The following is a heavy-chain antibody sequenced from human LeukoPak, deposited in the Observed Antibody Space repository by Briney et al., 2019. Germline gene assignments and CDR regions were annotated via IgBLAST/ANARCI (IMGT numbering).Heavy chain of an antibody. CDR3: VRQDCSGGSCYLDS. V-gene: IGHV3-9*01. Sequence: PGGSLRLSCAASGFTFDDYAMHWVRQAPGKGLEWVSGISWNSGSIGYADSVKGRFTISRDYSKNTLDLQMNSLRTEDTAVYYCVRQDCSGGSCYLDSWGQGTLVTVSS. J-gene: IGHJ4*02. CDR2: ISWNSGSI. CDR1: GFTFDDYA. D-gene: IGHD2-15*01.